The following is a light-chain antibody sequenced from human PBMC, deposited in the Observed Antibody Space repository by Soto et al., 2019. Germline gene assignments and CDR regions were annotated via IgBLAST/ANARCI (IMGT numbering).Light chain of an antibody. V-gene: IGKV3-15*01. CDR1: QSISSK. Sequence: IGMTQSPATLSVSPGERATLSCRASQSISSKLAWYEQKPGQAPRLLIYGASTRATGIPVRFSGSGSGTEFNLTITSLQSEDFAVYYCQEYNNWRPMTFGRATKV. CDR2: GAS. CDR3: QEYNNWRPMT. J-gene: IGKJ4*01.